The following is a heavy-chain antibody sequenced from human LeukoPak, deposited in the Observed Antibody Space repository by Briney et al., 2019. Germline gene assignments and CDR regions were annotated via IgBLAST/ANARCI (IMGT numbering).Heavy chain of an antibody. D-gene: IGHD6-13*01. CDR1: GGSFSTYY. J-gene: IGHJ6*02. V-gene: IGHV4-59*08. CDR2: IYYSGST. Sequence: APETLSLTCAVCGGSFSTYYWGWIRRPPGKGLEWIGSIYYSGSTNYNPSLKSRVTISVDTSKNQFSLKLNSVTAADTAVYYCAKALYSTSSSYYYGMDVWGQGTTVTVSS. CDR3: AKALYSTSSSYYYGMDV.